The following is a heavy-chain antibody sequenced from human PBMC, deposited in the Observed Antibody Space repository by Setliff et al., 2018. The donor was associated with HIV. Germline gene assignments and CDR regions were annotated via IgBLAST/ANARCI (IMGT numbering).Heavy chain of an antibody. J-gene: IGHJ6*03. Sequence: PGGSLRLSCTASGFTFGDFAMNWVRQAPGKGLEWVGCTRSKTYGGTTEYAASVKGRFTISRDESKSIAYLQMNSLKTEDTAVYYCTRLRGYSYGLASYYYYYMDVWGKGTTVTVPS. CDR1: GFTFGDFA. CDR2: TRSKTYGGTT. V-gene: IGHV3-49*04. D-gene: IGHD5-18*01. CDR3: TRLRGYSYGLASYYYYYMDV.